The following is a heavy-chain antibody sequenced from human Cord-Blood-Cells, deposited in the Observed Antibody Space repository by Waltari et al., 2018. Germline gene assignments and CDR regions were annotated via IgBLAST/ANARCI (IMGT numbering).Heavy chain of an antibody. CDR1: GGSISSSSYY. V-gene: IGHV4-39*01. CDR2: IYYSGST. Sequence: QLQLQESGPGLVKPSETLSLTCTVSGGSISSSSYYWGWIRQPPGKGLEWIGSIYYSGSTYYNPSLKSRVTISVDTSKNQFSLKLSSVTAADTVVYYCARHQTGDLTNFDLWGRGTLVTVSS. D-gene: IGHD7-27*01. CDR3: ARHQTGDLTNFDL. J-gene: IGHJ2*01.